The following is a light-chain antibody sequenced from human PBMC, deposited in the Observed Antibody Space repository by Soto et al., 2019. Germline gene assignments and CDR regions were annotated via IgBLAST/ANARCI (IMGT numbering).Light chain of an antibody. J-gene: IGKJ3*01. CDR3: QRYNSVPNT. Sequence: DVQMTQSPSSLSESVGDRVTITCRASQGISHYLAWYQQKPGRVPKLLIYGASTLHSGVPSRFSGSGSGTDFTLTINSLQPEDVATYYCQRYNSVPNTFGPGTKVDIK. CDR1: QGISHY. V-gene: IGKV1-27*01. CDR2: GAS.